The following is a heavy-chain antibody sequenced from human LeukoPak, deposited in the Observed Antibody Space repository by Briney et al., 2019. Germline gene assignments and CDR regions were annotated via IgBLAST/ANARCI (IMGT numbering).Heavy chain of an antibody. Sequence: PSETLSLTCTVSGGSISGYYWSWIRQPPGKGLEWIGYIYYSGSTNYNSSLKSRVTISVDTSKNQFSLKLSSVTAADTAVYYCARHDPVAGTEGSLWGQGTLVTVSS. CDR3: ARHDPVAGTEGSL. CDR1: GGSISGYY. CDR2: IYYSGST. V-gene: IGHV4-59*08. D-gene: IGHD6-19*01. J-gene: IGHJ4*02.